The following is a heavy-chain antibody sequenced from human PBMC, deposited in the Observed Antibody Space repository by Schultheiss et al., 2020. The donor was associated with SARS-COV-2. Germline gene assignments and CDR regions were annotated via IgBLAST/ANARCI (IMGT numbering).Heavy chain of an antibody. CDR1: GITFSSCAVP. CDR3: ARDREDGYNYWWFDP. J-gene: IGHJ5*02. V-gene: IGHV3-30*04. D-gene: IGHD5-24*01. CDR2: ISYDASKK. Sequence: GGSLRLSCAASGITFSSCAVPMHWVRQAPGEGLEWVALISYDASKKYYADSVKGRFTISRDNSKNTLYLQMNSLRAEDTALYYCARDREDGYNYWWFDPWGQGTLVTVSS.